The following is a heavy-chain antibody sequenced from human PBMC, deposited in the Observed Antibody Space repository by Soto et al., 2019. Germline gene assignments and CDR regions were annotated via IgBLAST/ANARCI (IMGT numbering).Heavy chain of an antibody. D-gene: IGHD3-16*01. CDR1: GGSISSGGCY. J-gene: IGHJ6*02. CDR3: ARMGSLRARYGMDV. V-gene: IGHV4-31*03. Sequence: QVQLQESGPGLVKPSQTLSLTCTVSGGSISSGGCYWIWIRQHPGKGLEWIGYIYYSGSTYYNPTLKSRVTISVDTSKNQFSLKRGSVTAADTAVCYCARMGSLRARYGMDVWGQGTTVTVSS. CDR2: IYYSGST.